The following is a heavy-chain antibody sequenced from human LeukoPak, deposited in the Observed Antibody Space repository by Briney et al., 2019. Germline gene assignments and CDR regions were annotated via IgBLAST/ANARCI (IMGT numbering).Heavy chain of an antibody. V-gene: IGHV3-23*01. CDR1: GFTLTSNA. CDR3: ASELRYFDWFTGGARYNWFDP. CDR2: IRVIGGST. D-gene: IGHD3-9*01. Sequence: GGSLNLPCPASGFTLTSNAWSWVRQAQGKGLKWFPPIRVIGGSTYYANSVKGRFTISRDNSKNTLYLQMDSLRAEDTAVYYCASELRYFDWFTGGARYNWFDPWGQGTLVTVSS. J-gene: IGHJ5*02.